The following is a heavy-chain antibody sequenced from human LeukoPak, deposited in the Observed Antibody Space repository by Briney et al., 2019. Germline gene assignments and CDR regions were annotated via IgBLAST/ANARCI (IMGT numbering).Heavy chain of an antibody. CDR3: ARVSRWFLAVAGYADY. V-gene: IGHV4-34*01. Sequence: SETLSLTCAFSGWSFSGYSWSWIRQTPGQGLEWLGESNHRGSTNYNPSLKSRVTISVDASKSQFSLILSSVTAADTAVYYCARVSRWFLAVAGYADYWGQGTQVTVSS. J-gene: IGHJ4*02. CDR2: SNHRGST. D-gene: IGHD6-19*01. CDR1: GWSFSGYS.